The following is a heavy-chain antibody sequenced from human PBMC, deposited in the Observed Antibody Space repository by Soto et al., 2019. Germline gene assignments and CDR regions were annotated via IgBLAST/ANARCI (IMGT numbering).Heavy chain of an antibody. J-gene: IGHJ4*02. Sequence: GGSLRLSCAASGFTFSSYSMNWVRQAPGKGLEWVAYISSSSSTIYYADSVKGRFTISRDNSKNTLYLQMNSLRAEDTAVYYCASSYEPLPLDYWGQGTLVTVSS. CDR3: ASSYEPLPLDY. CDR1: GFTFSSYS. D-gene: IGHD5-18*01. V-gene: IGHV3-48*01. CDR2: ISSSSSTI.